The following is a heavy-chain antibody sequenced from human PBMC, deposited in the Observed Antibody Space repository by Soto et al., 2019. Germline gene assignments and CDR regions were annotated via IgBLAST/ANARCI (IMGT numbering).Heavy chain of an antibody. V-gene: IGHV3-23*01. CDR2: ISGSGGST. Sequence: HPGGSLRLSCAASGFTFSSYAMSWVRQAPGKGLEWVSAISGSGGSTYYADSVKGRFTISRDNSKSTLYLQMNSLRAEDTAVYYCANTPNYGSGSYGPRGYWGQGTLVTVSS. D-gene: IGHD3-10*01. CDR3: ANTPNYGSGSYGPRGY. CDR1: GFTFSSYA. J-gene: IGHJ4*02.